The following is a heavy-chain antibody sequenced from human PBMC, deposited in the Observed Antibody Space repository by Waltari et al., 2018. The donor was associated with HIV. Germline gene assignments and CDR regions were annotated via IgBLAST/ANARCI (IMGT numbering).Heavy chain of an antibody. V-gene: IGHV1-2*02. CDR1: GYTFTGYY. D-gene: IGHD6-19*01. CDR2: INPKSDGT. CDR3: ARDRIAVTGSYYYGMDV. Sequence: QVQLVQSGAEVKKPGASVKVSCKASGYTFTGYYMHWVRQAPGQGLEWMGWINPKSDGTNYAQKFQGRVTMTRDTSTSTAYMELSRLRSDDTALYYSARDRIAVTGSYYYGMDVWGQGTTVTVSS. J-gene: IGHJ6*02.